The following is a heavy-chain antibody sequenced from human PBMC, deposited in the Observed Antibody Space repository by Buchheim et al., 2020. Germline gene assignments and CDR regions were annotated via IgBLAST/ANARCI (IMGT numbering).Heavy chain of an antibody. CDR2: ISYDGSNK. D-gene: IGHD1-26*01. J-gene: IGHJ6*02. CDR3: ARDAYSGGHGHHYGMDV. V-gene: IGHV3-30-3*01. CDR1: GFTFSSYA. Sequence: QVQLVESGGGVVQPGRSLRLSCAASGFTFSSYAMHWVRQAPGKGLEWVAVISYDGSNKYYADSVKGRFTISRDNSKNTLYLQMNSLRAEDTAVYYCARDAYSGGHGHHYGMDVWGQGTT.